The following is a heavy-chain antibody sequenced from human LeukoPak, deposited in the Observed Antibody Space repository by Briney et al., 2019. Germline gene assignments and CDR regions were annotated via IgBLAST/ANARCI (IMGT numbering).Heavy chain of an antibody. J-gene: IGHJ5*02. D-gene: IGHD2-2*01. CDR2: INHSGST. V-gene: IGHV4-39*07. Sequence: SETLSLTCPVSGGSVSSSRYYWSWIRQPPGKGLEWIGEINHSGSTNYNPSLKSRVTISVDTSKNQFSLKLSSVTAADTAVYYWARGLSVVVPAAIVWFDPWGQGTLVTVSS. CDR3: ARGLSVVVPAAIVWFDP. CDR1: GGSVSSSRYY.